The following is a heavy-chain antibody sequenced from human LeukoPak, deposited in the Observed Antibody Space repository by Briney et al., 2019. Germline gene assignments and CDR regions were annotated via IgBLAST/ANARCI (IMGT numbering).Heavy chain of an antibody. J-gene: IGHJ4*02. V-gene: IGHV1-69*04. Sequence: SVKVSCKASGGTFSSYAISWVRQAPGQGLEWMGRIIPIFGIANYAQKFQGRVTITADKSTSTAYMELSSLRSEDTAVYYCAGGRGYYDSSGYFDYWGQGTLVTVSS. D-gene: IGHD3-22*01. CDR3: AGGRGYYDSSGYFDY. CDR2: IIPIFGIA. CDR1: GGTFSSYA.